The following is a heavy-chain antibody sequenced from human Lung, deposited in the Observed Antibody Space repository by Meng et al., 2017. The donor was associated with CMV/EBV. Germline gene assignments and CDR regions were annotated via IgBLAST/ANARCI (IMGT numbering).Heavy chain of an antibody. J-gene: IGHJ4*03. CDR3: ARGLTWAWKQQWFDY. CDR1: GFSFSSYW. V-gene: IGHV3-7*01. CDR2: IKQNGSET. Sequence: GGSLRLXCAASGFSFSSYWMHWVRQAPGKGLEWVANIKQNGSETYYVDSVKSRITISRDNAENSLCLHMNSLRGEDTAAYFCARGLTWAWKQQWFDYWGQGXLVTVSS. D-gene: IGHD5-18*01.